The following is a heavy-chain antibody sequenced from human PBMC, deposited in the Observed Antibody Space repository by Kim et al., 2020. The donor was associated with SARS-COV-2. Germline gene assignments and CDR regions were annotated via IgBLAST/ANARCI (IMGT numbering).Heavy chain of an antibody. CDR2: T. Sequence: TSYPQNFQGRATMTRDTSTSTVYMELTSLTSEDTAVYFCARSLGWFGEFDYWGQGTLVTVSS. V-gene: IGHV1-46*01. CDR3: ARSLGWFGEFDY. J-gene: IGHJ4*02. D-gene: IGHD3-10*01.